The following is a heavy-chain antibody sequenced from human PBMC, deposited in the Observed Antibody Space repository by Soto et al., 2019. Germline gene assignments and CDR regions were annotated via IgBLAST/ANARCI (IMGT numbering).Heavy chain of an antibody. D-gene: IGHD2-2*01. Sequence: EVQLLESGGGLVQPGGSLRLSCAASGFTFSSYAMSWIRQAPGKELEWVSAISGSGGSTYYADSVKGRFTISRDNSNNALYLQMNSLRAEDTAVYYCAKDSNIVVVPAAIFNWFDPWGQRTLVTVSS. CDR3: AKDSNIVVVPAAIFNWFDP. J-gene: IGHJ5*02. V-gene: IGHV3-23*01. CDR1: GFTFSSYA. CDR2: ISGSGGST.